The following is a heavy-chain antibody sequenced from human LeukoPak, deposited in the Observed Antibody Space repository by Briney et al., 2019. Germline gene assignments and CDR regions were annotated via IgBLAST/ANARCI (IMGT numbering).Heavy chain of an antibody. CDR2: ISWNSGSI. D-gene: IGHD4-17*01. CDR3: ARHYGDPSDY. J-gene: IGHJ4*02. Sequence: GRSLRLSCAASGFTFDDYAMHWVRQAPGKGLEWVSGISWNSGSIGYADSVKGRFTISRDNAKNSPYLQMNSLRAEDTAVYYCARHYGDPSDYWGQGTLVTVSS. CDR1: GFTFDDYA. V-gene: IGHV3-9*01.